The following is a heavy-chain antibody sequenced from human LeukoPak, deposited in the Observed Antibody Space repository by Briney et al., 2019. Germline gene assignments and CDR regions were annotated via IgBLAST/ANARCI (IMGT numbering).Heavy chain of an antibody. CDR1: GFTFSSYA. CDR2: ISGSGGST. V-gene: IGHV3-23*01. D-gene: IGHD6-19*01. Sequence: PGGSLRLSCAASGFTFSSYAMSWVRQAPGKGLEWVSAISGSGGSTYYADSVKGRFTISRDNSKNTLYLQMNSLRAEDTAVYYCAKVKGRAGSSYYFDYWGQGTLVTVSS. J-gene: IGHJ4*02. CDR3: AKVKGRAGSSYYFDY.